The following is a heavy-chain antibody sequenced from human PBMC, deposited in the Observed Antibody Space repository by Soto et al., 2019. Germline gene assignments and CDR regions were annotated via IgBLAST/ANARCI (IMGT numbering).Heavy chain of an antibody. V-gene: IGHV3-21*02. CDR1: GFPFSAYA. CDR3: ARDVSAKRWPSVGFDP. Sequence: EVQLVESGGGLVKPGGSLRLSCAASGFPFSAYALNWVRQAPGKGLEWVSSMSSGGNYVYYAGSVKGRFTISRDNAKTSFFLQMNSLRVEDTAVYYCARDVSAKRWPSVGFDPWGQGTLVTVSS. D-gene: IGHD4-17*01. J-gene: IGHJ5*02. CDR2: MSSGGNYV.